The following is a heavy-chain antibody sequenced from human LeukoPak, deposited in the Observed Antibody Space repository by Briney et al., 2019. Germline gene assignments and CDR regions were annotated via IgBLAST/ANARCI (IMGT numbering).Heavy chain of an antibody. Sequence: ASVKVSSKPSGYTFTGYYMHWVRQAPGQGREWMGRINPNSGGTNYAQTFPGRVTMTRDTSISTAYMELSRLRSDDMAAYDAARGPRYYYGSGSYYPKYYFDYWGQGTLVTVSS. D-gene: IGHD3-10*01. CDR3: ARGPRYYYGSGSYYPKYYFDY. CDR2: INPNSGGT. J-gene: IGHJ4*02. CDR1: GYTFTGYY. V-gene: IGHV1-2*06.